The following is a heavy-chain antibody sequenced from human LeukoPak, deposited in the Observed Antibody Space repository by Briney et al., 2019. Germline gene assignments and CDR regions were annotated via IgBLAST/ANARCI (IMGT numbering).Heavy chain of an antibody. D-gene: IGHD3-16*02. V-gene: IGHV1-8*01. CDR3: ARAYYDYVWGSYRYTGTDP. J-gene: IGHJ5*02. Sequence: GASVKVSCKASGYTFTSYDINWVRQATGQGLEWMGWMNPNSGNTGYAQKFQGRVTMTRNTSISTAYMELSSLRSEDTAVYYCARAYYDYVWGSYRYTGTDPWGQGTLVAVSS. CDR2: MNPNSGNT. CDR1: GYTFTSYD.